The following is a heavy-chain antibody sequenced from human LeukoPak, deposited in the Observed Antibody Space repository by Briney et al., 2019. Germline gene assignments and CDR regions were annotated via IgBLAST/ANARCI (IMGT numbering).Heavy chain of an antibody. CDR1: GGSFSGYY. V-gene: IGHV4-34*09. CDR2: INHSGST. Sequence: SETLSLTCAVYGGSFSGYYWSWIRQPPGKGLEWIGEINHSGSTNYNPSLKSRVTISVDTSKNQFSLKLSSVTAADTAVYYCARAPYGSSPVDYWGQGTLVTVSS. J-gene: IGHJ4*02. D-gene: IGHD4-23*01. CDR3: ARAPYGSSPVDY.